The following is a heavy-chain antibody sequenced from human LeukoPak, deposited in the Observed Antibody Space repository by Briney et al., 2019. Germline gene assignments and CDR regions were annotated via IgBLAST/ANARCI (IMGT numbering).Heavy chain of an antibody. V-gene: IGHV1-69*05. CDR1: GGTFRSYA. D-gene: IGHD3-16*01. Sequence: ASVQVSCKASGGTFRSYAISWVRQAPGQGLEWMGRIVPMIGTANYAQKFQGRVTIITDGSTSTAYMELSSLRSEDTAVYYCARDGADHYMDVWGKGTTVTVSS. CDR2: IVPMIGTA. J-gene: IGHJ6*03. CDR3: ARDGADHYMDV.